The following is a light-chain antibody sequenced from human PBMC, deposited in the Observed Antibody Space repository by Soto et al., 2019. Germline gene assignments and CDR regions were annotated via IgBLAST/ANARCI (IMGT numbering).Light chain of an antibody. CDR2: SDD. CDR3: AAWDASLSGHV. CDR1: SSNIGSSP. Sequence: QSVLTQSPSASGTPGQRVTISCYGSSSNIGSSPVYWYQQLPGTAPKLLINSDDQRPSGVPDRFSASKSGTSASLAISGLRSEDEADYYCAAWDASLSGHVFGAGTKLTVL. J-gene: IGLJ1*01. V-gene: IGLV1-47*02.